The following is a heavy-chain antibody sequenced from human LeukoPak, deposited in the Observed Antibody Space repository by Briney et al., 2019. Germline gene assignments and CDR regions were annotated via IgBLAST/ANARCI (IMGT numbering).Heavy chain of an antibody. V-gene: IGHV3-30*18. D-gene: IGHD2-15*01. CDR1: IFPYSSYG. Sequence: GGPLRLSCAPCIFPYSSYGKQGVRDPRDGGVGWVAVISYDGNNKYYADAVKGRFTISRDNSKCTLSLQMNSLRADVTAVYYCAKDWCSGGSCRSDYWGQGTLVTVSS. J-gene: IGHJ4*02. CDR3: AKDWCSGGSCRSDY. CDR2: ISYDGNNK.